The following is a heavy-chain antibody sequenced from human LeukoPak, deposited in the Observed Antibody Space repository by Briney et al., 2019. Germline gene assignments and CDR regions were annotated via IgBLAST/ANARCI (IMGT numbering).Heavy chain of an antibody. V-gene: IGHV3-30*04. CDR3: ARDLITMVRGVTNYYYYGMDV. CDR2: ISYDGSNK. J-gene: IGHJ6*02. D-gene: IGHD3-10*01. CDR1: GFTFSSYA. Sequence: GRSLRLSCAASGFTFSSYAMHWVRQAPGKGLEWAAVISYDGSNKYYADSVKGRFTISRDNSKNTLYLQMNSLRAEDTAVYYCARDLITMVRGVTNYYYYGMDVWGQGTTVTVSS.